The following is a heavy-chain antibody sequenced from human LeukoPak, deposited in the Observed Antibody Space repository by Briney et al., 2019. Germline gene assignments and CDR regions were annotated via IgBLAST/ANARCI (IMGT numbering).Heavy chain of an antibody. CDR1: GFTFSSDW. CDR2: IKQDGSEK. D-gene: IGHD6-19*01. J-gene: IGHJ4*02. Sequence: GGSLRLSCAASGFTFSSDWMSWVRQAPGKGLEWVANIKQDGSEKYYVDSVKGRFTISRDNAKNSLYLQMNSLRAEDTAVYYCARDHERSGWYSFDYWGQGTLVTVSS. CDR3: ARDHERSGWYSFDY. V-gene: IGHV3-7*01.